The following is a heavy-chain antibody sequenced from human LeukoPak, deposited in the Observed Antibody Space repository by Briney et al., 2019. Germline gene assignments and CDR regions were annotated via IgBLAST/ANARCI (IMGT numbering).Heavy chain of an antibody. CDR3: ARGVGYGDYDSWFDP. J-gene: IGHJ5*02. V-gene: IGHV1-69*05. CDR2: IIPIFGTA. CDR1: GGTFSSYA. D-gene: IGHD4-17*01. Sequence: SVKVSCKASGGTFSSYAISWVRQAPGQGLEWMGGIIPIFGTANYAQKFQGRVTITTDESTSTAYMELSSLRSEDTAVYYCARGVGYGDYDSWFDPWGQGTLVTVSS.